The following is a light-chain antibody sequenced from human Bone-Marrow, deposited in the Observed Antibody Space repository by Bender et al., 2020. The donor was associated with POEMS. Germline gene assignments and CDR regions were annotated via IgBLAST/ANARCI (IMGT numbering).Light chain of an antibody. J-gene: IGLJ2*01. V-gene: IGLV2-14*03. CDR1: SSDARSNSY. Sequence: QSALAQPASVSGSPGQSITISCSGASSDARSNSYVSWYKQPPGKAPQLILYDVNNRPSGISDRFSGSASGNAASLTIAGLQAEDEATYYCYSYTTSSTLEVIGGGTKLTVL. CDR2: DVN. CDR3: YSYTTSSTLEV.